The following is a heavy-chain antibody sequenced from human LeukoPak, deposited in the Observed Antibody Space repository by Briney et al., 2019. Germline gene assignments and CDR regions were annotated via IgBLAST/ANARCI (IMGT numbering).Heavy chain of an antibody. CDR3: AKVGELAAMYTYYYMDV. CDR1: GFTFSSYA. J-gene: IGHJ6*03. CDR2: ISGSGGST. Sequence: GGSLRLSCAASGFTFSSYAMSWVRQAPGRGLEWVSAISGSGGSTYYADSVKGRFTISRDNSKNTLYLQMNSLRAEDTAVYYCAKVGELAAMYTYYYMDVWGKGTTVTVSS. D-gene: IGHD1-26*01. V-gene: IGHV3-23*01.